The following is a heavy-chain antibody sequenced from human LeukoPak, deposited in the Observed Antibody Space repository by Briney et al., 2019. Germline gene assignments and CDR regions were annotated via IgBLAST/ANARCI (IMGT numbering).Heavy chain of an antibody. CDR3: ARDYGGYCSSTSCYPKGDGAFDI. CDR2: IIPIFGTA. D-gene: IGHD2-2*01. Sequence: ASVKVSCKASGGTFSSYAISWVRQAPGEGLVWMGGIIPIFGTANYAQKFQGRVTITADESTSTAYMELSSLRSEDTAVYYCARDYGGYCSSTSCYPKGDGAFDIWGQGTMVTVSS. J-gene: IGHJ3*02. V-gene: IGHV1-69*13. CDR1: GGTFSSYA.